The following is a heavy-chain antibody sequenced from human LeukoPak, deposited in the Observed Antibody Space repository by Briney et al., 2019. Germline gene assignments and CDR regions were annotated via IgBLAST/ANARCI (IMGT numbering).Heavy chain of an antibody. CDR3: ATLILPEYYFDY. CDR2: FDPEDGET. V-gene: IGHV1-24*01. CDR1: GYTLTELS. D-gene: IGHD2-2*01. J-gene: IGHJ4*02. Sequence: ASVKVSCKVSGYTLTELSMHWVRQAPGKGLEWMGGFDPEDGETTYAQKFQGRVTMTEDTSTDTAYMELSSLRSEDTAVYYCATLILPEYYFDYWGQGTLVTVSS.